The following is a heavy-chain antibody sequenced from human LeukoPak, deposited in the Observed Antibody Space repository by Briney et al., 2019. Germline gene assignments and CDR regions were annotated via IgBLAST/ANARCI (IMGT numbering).Heavy chain of an antibody. CDR1: GYTFTSYA. V-gene: IGHV1-69*13. CDR3: ARVAIFGVVLGAFDI. D-gene: IGHD3-3*01. CDR2: IIPIFGTA. Sequence: SVKVSCKASGYTFTSYAISWVRQAPGQGLEWMGGIIPIFGTANYAQKFQGRVTITADESTSTAYMELSSLRSEDTAVYYCARVAIFGVVLGAFDIWGQGTMVTVSS. J-gene: IGHJ3*02.